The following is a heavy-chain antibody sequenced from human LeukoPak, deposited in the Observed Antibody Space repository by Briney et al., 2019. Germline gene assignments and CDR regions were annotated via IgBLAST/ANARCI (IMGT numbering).Heavy chain of an antibody. Sequence: PSETLSLTCTVSGGSIGWDYWSWIRQSAGKGLKWIGRIYKSGSTNYNPSFRSRVTMSVDTSKNQFSLNVTSETAADTAVYYCAREEYFQDSNGYSYYFHSWGQGSLVTVSS. CDR1: GGSIGWDY. V-gene: IGHV4-4*07. CDR3: AREEYFQDSNGYSYYFHS. CDR2: IYKSGST. J-gene: IGHJ4*02. D-gene: IGHD3-22*01.